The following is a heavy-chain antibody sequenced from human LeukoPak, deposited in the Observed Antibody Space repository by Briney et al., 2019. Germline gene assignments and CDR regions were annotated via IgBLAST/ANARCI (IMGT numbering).Heavy chain of an antibody. J-gene: IGHJ4*02. CDR3: ARGLSNSRRTLLGLDY. CDR2: INHSGST. V-gene: IGHV4-34*01. CDR1: GGSYSGYY. D-gene: IGHD3-16*01. Sequence: PSETLSITSAVYGGSYSGYYWSGIHKPPAKGLKLIGEINHSGSTNYNPFLKSRVTISVDTSKHQFSLKLSSVTAADTAVYYCARGLSNSRRTLLGLDYWGQGTLVIVSS.